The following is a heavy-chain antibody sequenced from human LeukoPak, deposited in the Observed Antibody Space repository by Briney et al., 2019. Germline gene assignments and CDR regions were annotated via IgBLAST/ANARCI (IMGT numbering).Heavy chain of an antibody. CDR3: AKDSEVRGVTYYFDY. CDR2: ISYDGSNK. D-gene: IGHD3-10*01. Sequence: PGGSLRLSCAASGFTFSSYGMHWVRQAPGKGLEWVAVISYDGSNKYYADSVKGRFTISRDNSKNTLYLQMNSLRAEDTAVYYCAKDSEVRGVTYYFDYWGQGTLVTVSS. V-gene: IGHV3-30*18. CDR1: GFTFSSYG. J-gene: IGHJ4*02.